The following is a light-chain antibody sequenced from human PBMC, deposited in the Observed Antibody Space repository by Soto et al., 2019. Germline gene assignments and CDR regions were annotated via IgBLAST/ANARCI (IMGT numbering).Light chain of an antibody. J-gene: IGKJ5*01. V-gene: IGKV3-20*01. CDR1: QSVNTNY. Sequence: EIVLTQSPGTLSLSPGERATLSCRASQSVNTNYLAWYQQKSGQPPRLLIYGASSRATGIPDRFSGSGSGTDFTLTISRLEPEDFAAYFCQQYGSSPITFGQGTRLEMK. CDR2: GAS. CDR3: QQYGSSPIT.